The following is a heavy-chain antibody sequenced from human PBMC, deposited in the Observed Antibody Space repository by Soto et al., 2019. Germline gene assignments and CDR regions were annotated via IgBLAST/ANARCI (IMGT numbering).Heavy chain of an antibody. Sequence: QITLKESGPTLVKPTQTLTLTCTFSGFSLSTSGVGVGWIRQPPGKALEWLALIYWDDDKRYSPSLKSRLTITKDTSKNQVVLTMTNMDPVDTATYYCAHSLHYYGSGSYYTALDFDYWGQGTLVTVSS. D-gene: IGHD3-10*01. CDR2: IYWDDDK. J-gene: IGHJ4*02. V-gene: IGHV2-5*02. CDR3: AHSLHYYGSGSYYTALDFDY. CDR1: GFSLSTSGVG.